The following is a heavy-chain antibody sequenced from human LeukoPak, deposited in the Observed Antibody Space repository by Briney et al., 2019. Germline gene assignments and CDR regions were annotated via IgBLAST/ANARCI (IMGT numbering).Heavy chain of an antibody. CDR1: GGSISSSSYY. V-gene: IGHV4-39*07. D-gene: IGHD3-10*01. CDR2: IYYSGST. CDR3: ARETYYYGSGRPPPYYYYYMDV. J-gene: IGHJ6*03. Sequence: PSETLSLTCTVSGGSISSSSYYWGWIRQPPGKGLEWIGSIYYSGSTYYNPSLKSRVTISVDTSKNQFSLKLSSVTAADTAVYYCARETYYYGSGRPPPYYYYYMDVWGKGTTVTVSS.